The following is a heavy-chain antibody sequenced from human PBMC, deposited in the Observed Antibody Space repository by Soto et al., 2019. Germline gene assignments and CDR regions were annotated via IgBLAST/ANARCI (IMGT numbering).Heavy chain of an antibody. CDR3: VRYCSTSKCPFDY. Sequence: SETLSLTCSGSGGSVTSGYYYWSWIRQPPGKGLEWIGYIYYSVNTYFNPSLKSRVTLSVDTSKNQFSLNLSSVTAADTAVYYCVRYCSTSKCPFDYWGKGTLVTVSS. J-gene: IGHJ4*02. CDR1: GGSVTSGYYY. V-gene: IGHV4-30-4*08. CDR2: IYYSVNT. D-gene: IGHD2-2*01.